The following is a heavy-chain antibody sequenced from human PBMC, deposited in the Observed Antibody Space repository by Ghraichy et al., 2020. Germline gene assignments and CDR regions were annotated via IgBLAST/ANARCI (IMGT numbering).Heavy chain of an antibody. V-gene: IGHV3-7*01. D-gene: IGHD1-26*01. Sequence: GESLRLSCAASGFTFSSYWMSWVRQAPGKGLEWVANIKQDGSEKYYVDSVKGRFTISRDNAKNSLYLQMNSLRAEDTAVYYCARVGSGSYYGYFDYWGQGTLVTVSS. CDR3: ARVGSGSYYGYFDY. CDR2: IKQDGSEK. J-gene: IGHJ4*02. CDR1: GFTFSSYW.